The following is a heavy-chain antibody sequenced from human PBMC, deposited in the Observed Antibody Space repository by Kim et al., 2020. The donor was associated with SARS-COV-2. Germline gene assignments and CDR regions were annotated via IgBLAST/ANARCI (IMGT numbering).Heavy chain of an antibody. V-gene: IGHV3-11*01. Sequence: YADSVKGRFTLSRDSAKRSVSLQMNSLTPEDTAVYYCVREPSNWGQGTLDTVSS. CDR3: VREPSN. J-gene: IGHJ4*02.